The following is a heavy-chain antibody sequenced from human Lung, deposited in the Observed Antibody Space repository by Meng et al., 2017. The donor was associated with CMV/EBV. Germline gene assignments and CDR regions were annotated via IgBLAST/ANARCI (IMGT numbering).Heavy chain of an antibody. CDR2: IYPGDSDT. CDR1: GYSFTSYW. Sequence: XVSXKGSGYSFTSYWIGWVRQMPGKSLEWMGIIYPGDSDTRYSPSFQGQVTISADKSISTAYLQWSSLKASDTAMYYCARHEVYGGNPLMDVWGQGTXVTVAS. J-gene: IGHJ6*02. D-gene: IGHD4-23*01. CDR3: ARHEVYGGNPLMDV. V-gene: IGHV5-51*01.